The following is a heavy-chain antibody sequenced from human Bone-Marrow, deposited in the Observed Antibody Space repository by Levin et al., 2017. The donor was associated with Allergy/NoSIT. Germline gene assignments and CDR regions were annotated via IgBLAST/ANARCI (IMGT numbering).Heavy chain of an antibody. CDR1: GFTFSSYW. Sequence: GGSLRLSCAASGFTFSSYWMHWVRQAPGKGPVWVSRINGDGSNPRYADSVKGRFTISRDNAKNTLYLQMNSLRAEDTAVYYCARDRVGSSDNWFDPWGQGTLVTVSS. CDR3: ARDRVGSSDNWFDP. J-gene: IGHJ5*02. D-gene: IGHD6-25*01. V-gene: IGHV3-74*01. CDR2: INGDGSNP.